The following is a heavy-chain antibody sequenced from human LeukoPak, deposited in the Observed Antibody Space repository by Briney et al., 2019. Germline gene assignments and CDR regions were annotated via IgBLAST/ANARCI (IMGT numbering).Heavy chain of an antibody. CDR1: GFTFSSYA. Sequence: GGSLRLSCAASGFTFSSYAMSWVRQAPGKGLEWVSSISGSAGSTYYAGSVKGRFTISRDNSKNTLYLQMSSLRAEDTAVFYCAKRGVDFVVVVAATSFDSWGQGTLVTVSS. CDR2: ISGSAGST. D-gene: IGHD2-15*01. CDR3: AKRGVDFVVVVAATSFDS. V-gene: IGHV3-23*01. J-gene: IGHJ4*02.